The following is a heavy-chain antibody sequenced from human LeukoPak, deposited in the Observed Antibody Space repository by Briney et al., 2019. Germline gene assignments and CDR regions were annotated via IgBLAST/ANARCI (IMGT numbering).Heavy chain of an antibody. CDR3: ARGGKGYSYGYSGWFDP. Sequence: SVKVSCKASGGTFSSYAISWVRQAPGQGPEWMGGIIPIFGTANYAQKFQGRVTITTDESTSTAYMELSSLRSEDTAVYYCARGGKGYSYGYSGWFDPWGQGTLVTVSS. CDR1: GGTFSSYA. V-gene: IGHV1-69*05. CDR2: IIPIFGTA. J-gene: IGHJ5*02. D-gene: IGHD5-18*01.